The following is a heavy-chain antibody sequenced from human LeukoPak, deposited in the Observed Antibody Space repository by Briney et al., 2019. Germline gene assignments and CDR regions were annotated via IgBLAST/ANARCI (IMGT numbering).Heavy chain of an antibody. Sequence: GESLKISCKGFGYSFTSYWIGWVRQMPGKGLEWMGIIYPDGSDTRYSPSFQGQVNISADKSISTAFLQWSSLKASDTAMYFCARLETTVTYFDYWGQGTLVTVSS. CDR1: GYSFTSYW. V-gene: IGHV5-51*01. CDR2: IYPDGSDT. J-gene: IGHJ4*02. CDR3: ARLETTVTYFDY. D-gene: IGHD4-17*01.